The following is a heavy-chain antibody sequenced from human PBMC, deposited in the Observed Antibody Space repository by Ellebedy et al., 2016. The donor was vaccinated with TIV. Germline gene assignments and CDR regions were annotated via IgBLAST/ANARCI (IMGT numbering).Heavy chain of an antibody. Sequence: PGGSLRLSCAASGFTLSSYAMSWVRQAPGKGLEWVSTISGSGESTYFADSVKGRFTITRDNSKKTLYLQMNSLRAEDTALYYCAKAPYSLGWYSGADYWGQGTLVTVSS. CDR2: ISGSGEST. D-gene: IGHD6-13*01. CDR1: GFTLSSYA. J-gene: IGHJ4*02. V-gene: IGHV3-23*01. CDR3: AKAPYSLGWYSGADY.